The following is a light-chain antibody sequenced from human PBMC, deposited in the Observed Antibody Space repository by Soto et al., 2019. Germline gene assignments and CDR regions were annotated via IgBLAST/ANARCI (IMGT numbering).Light chain of an antibody. CDR3: RQYNNHPYT. V-gene: IGKV1-33*01. CDR1: QAISKY. J-gene: IGKJ2*01. CDR2: DAS. Sequence: DIQMTQSPSSLSASLGDRVTITCQASQAISKYLHWYHQRPGKAPILVIYDASNMEAGAPVRFSGEGSGTSFTLTISSLQPEDIGTYFCRQYNNHPYTFGQGTKLDIK.